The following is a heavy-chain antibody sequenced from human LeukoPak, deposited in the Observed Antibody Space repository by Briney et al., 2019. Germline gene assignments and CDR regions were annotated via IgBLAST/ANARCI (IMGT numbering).Heavy chain of an antibody. Sequence: ASVKVSCKASGYTFTNYVISWVRQAPGQGLEWMGWISAYNGNTTYAQKLQGRVTMTTDTSTSTAYMELRSLRSDDTAVYYCARRTLVAGPDFDYGGQGTLVTVSS. CDR1: GYTFTNYV. V-gene: IGHV1-18*01. CDR3: ARRTLVAGPDFDY. J-gene: IGHJ4*02. D-gene: IGHD6-19*01. CDR2: ISAYNGNT.